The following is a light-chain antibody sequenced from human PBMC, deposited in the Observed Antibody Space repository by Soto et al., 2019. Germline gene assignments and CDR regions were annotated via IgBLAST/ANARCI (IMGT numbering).Light chain of an antibody. CDR1: QSISSY. CDR3: QQYNSYRWT. Sequence: DIQMTQSPSSLSASVGDRVTITCRASQSISSYLNWYQQKPGKAPKLLISAASSLQSGVPSRFSGSGSGTEFTLTISSLQPDDFATYYCQQYNSYRWTFGQGTKVDIK. J-gene: IGKJ1*01. CDR2: AAS. V-gene: IGKV1-39*01.